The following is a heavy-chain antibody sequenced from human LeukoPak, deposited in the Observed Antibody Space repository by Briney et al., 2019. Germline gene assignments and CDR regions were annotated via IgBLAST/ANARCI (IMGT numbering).Heavy chain of an antibody. D-gene: IGHD3-10*02. V-gene: IGHV3-74*01. J-gene: IGHJ4*01. Sequence: PGGSLRLSCTASGFTFSYHWMHWVRQVPGKGLVWISRIDGGGSSTSYADSVKGRFSISRDTSKSTLYLQMSSLSAEETAVYYCARGPGRSGGDYVGDYWGHGTLVTVYS. CDR2: IDGGGSST. CDR3: ARGPGRSGGDYVGDY. CDR1: GFTFSYHW.